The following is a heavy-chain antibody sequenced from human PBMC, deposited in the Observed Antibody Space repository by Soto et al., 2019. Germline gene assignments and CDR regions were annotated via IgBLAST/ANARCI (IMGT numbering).Heavy chain of an antibody. D-gene: IGHD5-18*01. CDR1: GGSISSSNW. J-gene: IGHJ4*02. CDR2: IYHSGST. Sequence: QVQLQESGPGLVKPSGTLSLTCAVSGGSISSSNWWSWVRQPPGKGLEWIGEIYHSGSTNYNPSLKSRVTISVDKSKNQFSLKLSAVTAADTAVYYGARDVISRYRLYYFDYWGQGTLVTVSS. V-gene: IGHV4-4*02. CDR3: ARDVISRYRLYYFDY.